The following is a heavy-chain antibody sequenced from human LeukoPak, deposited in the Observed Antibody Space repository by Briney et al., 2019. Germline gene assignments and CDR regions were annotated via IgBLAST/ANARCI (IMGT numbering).Heavy chain of an antibody. CDR1: GITLSNYG. D-gene: IGHD3-22*01. V-gene: IGHV3-23*01. CDR2: ISGSGGGT. CDR3: AKRGVVIRVILVGFHKEAYYFDS. J-gene: IGHJ4*02. Sequence: GGSLRLSCAVSGITLSNYGMSWVRQAAGKGLEGVAGISGSGGGTNYADFVKGRFTIFRDNSKNTLYLQMNSLRADDTAVYFCAKRGVVIRVILVGFHKEAYYFDSWGQGALVTVSS.